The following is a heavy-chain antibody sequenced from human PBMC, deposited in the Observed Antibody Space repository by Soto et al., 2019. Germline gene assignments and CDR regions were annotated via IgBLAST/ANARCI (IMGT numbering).Heavy chain of an antibody. CDR1: GVSISRYC. CDR3: AREPATAKPEGVDF. Sequence: SETLSLTCSVSGVSISRYCWSWIRQPPGKGLEWIGYAYYDGSTGYSPSLKSRVTMTRDTSITTAYMELSRLRSGDTAVYYCAREPATAKPEGVDFWGQGTLVTVSS. J-gene: IGHJ4*02. V-gene: IGHV4-59*01. CDR2: AYYDGST. D-gene: IGHD1-1*01.